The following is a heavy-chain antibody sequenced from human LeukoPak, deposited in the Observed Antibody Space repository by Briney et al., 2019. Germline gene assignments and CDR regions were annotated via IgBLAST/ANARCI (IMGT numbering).Heavy chain of an antibody. CDR3: ARATSSGYYYYAFDI. Sequence: PGGSLRLSCAASGFTVSSSYMSWVRQAPGKGLEWVSVIYSGGSTYYADSVKGRFTISRDNSKNTLYLQMNSLRAEDTAVYYCARATSSGYYYYAFDIWGQGTMVTVSS. CDR2: IYSGGST. D-gene: IGHD3-22*01. V-gene: IGHV3-53*01. J-gene: IGHJ3*02. CDR1: GFTVSSSY.